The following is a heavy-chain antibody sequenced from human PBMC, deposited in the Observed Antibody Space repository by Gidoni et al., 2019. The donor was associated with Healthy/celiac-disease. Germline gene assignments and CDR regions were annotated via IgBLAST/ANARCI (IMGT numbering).Heavy chain of an antibody. CDR3: ARVLLWFGELLPYYFDY. D-gene: IGHD3-10*01. Sequence: QLQLQESGPGLVKPSETLSLTCTVSGGSSSSSSYYWGWIRQPPGKGLEWIGSIYYSGSTYYTPSLTSRVPISVDTSKTQFSLKLSSVTAADTAVYYCARVLLWFGELLPYYFDYWGQGTLVTVSS. CDR2: IYYSGST. V-gene: IGHV4-39*01. CDR1: GGSSSSSSYY. J-gene: IGHJ4*02.